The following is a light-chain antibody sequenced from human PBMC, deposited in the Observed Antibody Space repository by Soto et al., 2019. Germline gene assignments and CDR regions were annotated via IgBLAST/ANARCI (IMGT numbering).Light chain of an antibody. V-gene: IGKV1-39*01. J-gene: IGKJ5*01. CDR2: AAF. Sequence: DIQMTQSPSSLSASVGDRVTITCRASQSINSYLNWYQQKPGKAPKLLIYAAFSLQSGVPSRFSGSRSGTDFTLTISSLQPEDFATYFCQQSYSTPITFGQGTRLEIK. CDR3: QQSYSTPIT. CDR1: QSINSY.